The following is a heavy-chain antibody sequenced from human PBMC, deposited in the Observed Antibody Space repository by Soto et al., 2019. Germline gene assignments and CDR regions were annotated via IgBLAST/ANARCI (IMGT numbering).Heavy chain of an antibody. J-gene: IGHJ5*02. CDR1: GGSFSGYY. D-gene: IGHD3-3*01. CDR3: ASLLWFFGGVINLRVDP. Sequence: PSETLSLTCAVYGGSFSGYYWSWIRQPPGKGLEWIGEINHSGSTDYNPSLKSRVTISVDTSKNQFSLKLSSVTAADTAVYYCASLLWFFGGVINLRVDPCFQRTLVTDPS. V-gene: IGHV4-34*01. CDR2: INHSGST.